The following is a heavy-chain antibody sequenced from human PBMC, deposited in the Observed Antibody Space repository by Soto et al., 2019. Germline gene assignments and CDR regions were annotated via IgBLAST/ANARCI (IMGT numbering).Heavy chain of an antibody. Sequence: GGSLRLSGAASGFTFSSYDMRWVGQAPGKXLEWVAVISYDGSNQHSADPVKGRFTIYRDNYKNTLYLKMTSLRDEDTAVHYCAKGILRFSEWYLDYGMDVWGQGTTVTVSS. V-gene: IGHV3-30*18. CDR2: ISYDGSNQ. D-gene: IGHD3-3*01. CDR1: GFTFSSYD. J-gene: IGHJ6*02. CDR3: AKGILRFSEWYLDYGMDV.